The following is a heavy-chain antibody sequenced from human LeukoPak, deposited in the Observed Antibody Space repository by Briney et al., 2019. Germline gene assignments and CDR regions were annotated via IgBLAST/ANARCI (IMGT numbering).Heavy chain of an antibody. CDR1: GGSFSGYY. D-gene: IGHD3-10*01. CDR3: ARDRGFMVRGSRRGYDDYYYYMDV. J-gene: IGHJ6*03. Sequence: SETLSLTCAVYGGSFSGYYWSWIRQPAGKGLEWIGRIYSSGSTNYNPSLKSRVTISVDTSKNQFFLKLSSVTAADTAVYYCARDRGFMVRGSRRGYDDYYYYMDVWGKGTTVTISS. V-gene: IGHV4-4*07. CDR2: IYSSGST.